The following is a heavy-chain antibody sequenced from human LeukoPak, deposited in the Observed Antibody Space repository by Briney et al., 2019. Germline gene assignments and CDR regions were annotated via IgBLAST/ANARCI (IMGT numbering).Heavy chain of an antibody. D-gene: IGHD2-15*01. CDR3: ASRMVVAGGKYNWFDP. Sequence: GGSLRLSCAASGFTFSSYAMSWVRQAPGKGLEWVSAISGSGGSTYYADSVKGRFTISRDNSKNTLYLQMNSLRAEDTAVYYCASRMVVAGGKYNWFDPWGQGTLVTVSS. J-gene: IGHJ5*02. CDR2: ISGSGGST. CDR1: GFTFSSYA. V-gene: IGHV3-23*01.